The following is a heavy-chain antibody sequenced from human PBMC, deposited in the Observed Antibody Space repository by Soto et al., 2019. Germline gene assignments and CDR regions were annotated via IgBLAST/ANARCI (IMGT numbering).Heavy chain of an antibody. J-gene: IGHJ6*03. CDR3: AREQRDTAMVTDMDV. CDR2: IKQDGSEK. CDR1: GFTFSSYW. V-gene: IGHV3-7*01. Sequence: GGSLRLSCAASGFTFSSYWMSWVRQAPGKGLEWVANIKQDGSEKYYVDSVKGRFTISRDNAKNSLYLQMNSLRAEDTAVYYCAREQRDTAMVTDMDVWGKGTTVTVSS. D-gene: IGHD5-18*01.